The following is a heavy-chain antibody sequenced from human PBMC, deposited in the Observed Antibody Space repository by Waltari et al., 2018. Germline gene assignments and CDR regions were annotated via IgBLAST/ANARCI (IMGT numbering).Heavy chain of an antibody. CDR3: ARDMYYDSSGYYPYYFDY. CDR2: IIPILGIA. J-gene: IGHJ4*02. Sequence: QVQLVQSGAEVKKPGSSVKVSCKASGGTFSSYAISWVRQAPGQGLEWMGGIIPILGIANYAQKFQGRVTITADESTSTAYMELSSLRSEDTAVYYCARDMYYDSSGYYPYYFDYWGQGTLVTVSS. D-gene: IGHD3-22*01. CDR1: GGTFSSYA. V-gene: IGHV1-69*04.